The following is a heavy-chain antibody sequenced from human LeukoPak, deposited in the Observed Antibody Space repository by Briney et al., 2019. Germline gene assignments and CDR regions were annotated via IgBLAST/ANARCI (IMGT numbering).Heavy chain of an antibody. D-gene: IGHD3-16*01. Sequence: GGSLRLSCAVSGFIFDDYAMHWVRQAPGKGLEWVSGINWNSNNIGYADSVKGRFTISRDNAKNSLHLQMNSLRAEDSALYYCVKDGGGVRMRGDYWGQGTLVTVSS. CDR1: GFIFDDYA. V-gene: IGHV3-9*01. J-gene: IGHJ4*02. CDR3: VKDGGGVRMRGDY. CDR2: INWNSNNI.